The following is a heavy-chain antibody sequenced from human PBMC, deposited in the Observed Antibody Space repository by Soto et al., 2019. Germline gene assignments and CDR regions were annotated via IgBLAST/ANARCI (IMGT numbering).Heavy chain of an antibody. CDR1: GDSISSYY. J-gene: IGHJ4*02. CDR3: ALRSMAVVPEY. Sequence: QVQLQESGPGLVKPSETLSLTCAVSGDSISSYYCMWIRQPPGKGLESIGYLYYGRSANYNPSLMSLVTLSGDTSTNQCSLTLISMTAADTAVYYCALRSMAVVPEYWGQGTLVTVSS. CDR2: LYYGRSA. V-gene: IGHV4-59*01. D-gene: IGHD3-22*01.